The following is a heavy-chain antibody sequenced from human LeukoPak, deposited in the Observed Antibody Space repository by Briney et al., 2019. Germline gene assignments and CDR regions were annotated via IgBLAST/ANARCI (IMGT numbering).Heavy chain of an antibody. Sequence: GGSLRLSCAASGFTFRSYSMNWVRQAPGKGLEWVSSISSSSSYIYYADSVKGRFTISRDNAKNSLYLQMNSLRAEDTAVYYCARGENWNYLAHWGQGTLVSVSS. D-gene: IGHD1-7*01. J-gene: IGHJ4*02. CDR1: GFTFRSYS. V-gene: IGHV3-21*01. CDR2: ISSSSSYI. CDR3: ARGENWNYLAH.